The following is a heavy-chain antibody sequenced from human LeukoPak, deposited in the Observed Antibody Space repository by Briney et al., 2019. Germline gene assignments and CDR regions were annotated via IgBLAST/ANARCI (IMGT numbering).Heavy chain of an antibody. Sequence: GESLKISCKGSGYSFTSYWIGWVRQMPGKGLEWMGIIYPGDSDTRYSPSFQGQVTISADKSISTAYLQWSSLKASDTAMYYWARRREYGSWWGNWFNPWGKGTLLTVS. CDR1: GYSFTSYW. CDR3: ARRREYGSWWGNWFNP. D-gene: IGHD6-6*01. CDR2: IYPGDSDT. V-gene: IGHV5-51*01. J-gene: IGHJ5*02.